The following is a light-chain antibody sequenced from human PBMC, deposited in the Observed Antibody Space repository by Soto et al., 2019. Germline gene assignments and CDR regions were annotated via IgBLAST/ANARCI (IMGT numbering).Light chain of an antibody. V-gene: IGKV1-27*01. CDR2: SAS. Sequence: IQMTQSPSSLSASVGDRVTITCRASQGIRTYLAWYQQKPGKVPKLLIFSASTLQSGVPPRFSGSGSGTDFTLTISSLKPEDVASYYCQKYDSAPWTFVQGTKVEIK. CDR3: QKYDSAPWT. J-gene: IGKJ1*01. CDR1: QGIRTY.